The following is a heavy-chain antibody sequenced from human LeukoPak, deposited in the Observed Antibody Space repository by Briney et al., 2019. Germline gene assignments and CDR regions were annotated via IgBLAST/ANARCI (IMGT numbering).Heavy chain of an antibody. CDR1: GFTFSNAW. J-gene: IGHJ6*03. Sequence: GGSLRLSCAASGFTFSNAWMSWVRQAPGKGLEWVGRIKSKTDGGTTDYAAPVKGRFTISRDDSKNTLYLQMNRLKTEDTAVYYCTTVLPYSGSYYEYYYYYMDVWGKGTTVTVSS. D-gene: IGHD1-26*01. CDR2: IKSKTDGGTT. CDR3: TTVLPYSGSYYEYYYYYMDV. V-gene: IGHV3-15*01.